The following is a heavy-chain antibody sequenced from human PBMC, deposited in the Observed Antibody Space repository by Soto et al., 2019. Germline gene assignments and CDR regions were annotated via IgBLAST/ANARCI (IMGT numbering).Heavy chain of an antibody. V-gene: IGHV1-46*01. CDR3: ARDLVGAIAVAGPLFRMDA. Sequence: VTSVQVSCKASGYTFTSYYMHWVRQAPGQGLEWMGIINPSGGSTSYAQKFQGRVTMTRDTSTSTVYMELSSLRSEDTAVYYCARDLVGAIAVAGPLFRMDAWGKGTSVTVSS. CDR2: INPSGGST. J-gene: IGHJ6*04. CDR1: GYTFTSYY. D-gene: IGHD6-19*01.